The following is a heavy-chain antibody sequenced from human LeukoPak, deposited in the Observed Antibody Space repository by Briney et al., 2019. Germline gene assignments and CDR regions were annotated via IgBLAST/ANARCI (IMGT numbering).Heavy chain of an antibody. V-gene: IGHV4-39*07. CDR3: ARARGYYFDY. CDR1: GGSISSSSYY. CDR2: IYYSGST. J-gene: IGHJ4*02. Sequence: SETLSLTCTVSGGSISSSSYYWGWIRQPPGKGLEWIGSIYYSGSTYYNPSLKSRVTISVDTSKNQFSLKLSSVTAADTAVYYCARARGYYFDYWGQGILVTVSS.